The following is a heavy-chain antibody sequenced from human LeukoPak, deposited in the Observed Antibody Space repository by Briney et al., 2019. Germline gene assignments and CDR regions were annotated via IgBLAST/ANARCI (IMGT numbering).Heavy chain of an antibody. J-gene: IGHJ4*02. Sequence: SVKVSCKASGGTFSSYAISWVRQAPGQGLEWMGGLIPIFGTANYAQKFQGRVTMTEDTSTDTAYMELSSLRSEDTAVYYCARESVSYDILTGYYYYFDYLGQGTLVTVSS. CDR3: ARESVSYDILTGYYYYFDY. V-gene: IGHV1-69*06. CDR1: GGTFSSYA. CDR2: LIPIFGTA. D-gene: IGHD3-9*01.